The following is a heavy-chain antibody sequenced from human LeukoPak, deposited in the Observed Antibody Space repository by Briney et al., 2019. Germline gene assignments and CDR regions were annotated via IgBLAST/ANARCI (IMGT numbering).Heavy chain of an antibody. D-gene: IGHD1-26*01. Sequence: GGSLRLSCAASGFTFSGSAMHWVRQASGKGLEWVGRIRSKANSYATAYAASVKGRFTISRDDSKNTAYLQMNSLKTEDTAVYYCTIMGATRALDIWGQGTMVTVSS. CDR2: IRSKANSYAT. CDR1: GFTFSGSA. J-gene: IGHJ3*02. V-gene: IGHV3-73*01. CDR3: TIMGATRALDI.